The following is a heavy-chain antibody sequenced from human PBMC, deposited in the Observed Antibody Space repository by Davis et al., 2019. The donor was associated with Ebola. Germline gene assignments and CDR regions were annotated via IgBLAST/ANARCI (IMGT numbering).Heavy chain of an antibody. V-gene: IGHV6-1*01. CDR3: ARDPPYDQGYDY. J-gene: IGHJ4*02. CDR2: TYYRSTWYV. CDR1: GDSVSSNTAA. D-gene: IGHD3-22*01. Sequence: SQTLSLTCAISGDSVSSNTAAWNWIRQSPSRGLEWLGRTYYRSTWYVDYAVSVKGRMTITSDTSKNQFSLQLTSVTPEDTAAYYCARDPPYDQGYDYWGQGILVTASS.